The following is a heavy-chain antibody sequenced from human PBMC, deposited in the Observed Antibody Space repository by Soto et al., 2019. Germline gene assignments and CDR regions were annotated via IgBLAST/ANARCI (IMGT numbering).Heavy chain of an antibody. V-gene: IGHV4-31*03. CDR2: IYYSGST. D-gene: IGHD6-6*01. Sequence: SETLPLTCTVSGGSISSGGYYWSWIRQHPGKGLEWIGYIYYSGSTYYNPSLKSRVTISVDTSKNQFSLKLSSVTAADTAVYYGARRGEYSSSPFDYWGQGALVTVSS. J-gene: IGHJ4*02. CDR3: ARRGEYSSSPFDY. CDR1: GGSISSGGYY.